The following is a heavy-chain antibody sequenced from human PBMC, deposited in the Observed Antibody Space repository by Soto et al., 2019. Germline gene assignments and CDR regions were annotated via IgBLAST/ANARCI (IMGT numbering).Heavy chain of an antibody. V-gene: IGHV4-30-4*01. D-gene: IGHD3-10*01. CDR3: ARVPRGREPILYFAP. CDR2: IYYSVNT. J-gene: IGHJ5*02. Sequence: LQMKSLTCSVVGGSGISGYYCWSWIRQPPGKGLEWIGYIYYSVNTYYTPSINSRLTIYLDTSKNQFALRLTSVTAADTAVYSRARVPRGREPILYFAPRGQGSLVTVSS. CDR1: GGSGISGYYC.